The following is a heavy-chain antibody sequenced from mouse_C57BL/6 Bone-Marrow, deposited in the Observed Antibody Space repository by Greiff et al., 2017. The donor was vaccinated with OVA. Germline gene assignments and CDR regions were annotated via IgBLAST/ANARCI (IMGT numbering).Heavy chain of an antibody. CDR1: GFTFSDFY. CDR3: ARVLRLGAMDY. V-gene: IGHV7-1*01. Sequence: EVMLVESGGGLVQSGRSLRLSCATSGFTFSDFYMEWVRQAPGKGLEWIAASRNKANDYTTEYSASVKGRFIVSRDTSQSILYLQMNALRAEDTAIYYCARVLRLGAMDYWGQGTSVTVSS. CDR2: SRNKANDYTT. D-gene: IGHD4-1*01. J-gene: IGHJ4*01.